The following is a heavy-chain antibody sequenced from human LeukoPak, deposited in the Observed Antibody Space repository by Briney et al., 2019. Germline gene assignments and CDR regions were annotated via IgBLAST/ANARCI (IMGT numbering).Heavy chain of an antibody. CDR1: GGSISSSSYY. Sequence: PSETLSLTCTVSGGSISSSSYYWGWIRQPPGKGLEWIGSIYYSGSTYYNPSLKSRVTISVDTSKNQFSLKLSSVTAADTAVYYCAYGNSLRLEYWGQGTLVTVSS. CDR3: AYGNSLRLEY. CDR2: IYYSGST. V-gene: IGHV4-39*07. J-gene: IGHJ4*02. D-gene: IGHD4-23*01.